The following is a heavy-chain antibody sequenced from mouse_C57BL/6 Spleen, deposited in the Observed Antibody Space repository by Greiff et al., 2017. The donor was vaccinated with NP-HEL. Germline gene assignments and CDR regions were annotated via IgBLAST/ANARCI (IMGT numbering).Heavy chain of an antibody. CDR2: IDPEDGDT. J-gene: IGHJ4*01. CDR3: TTSVYYSNPYYYAMDY. Sequence: EVQLQQSGAELVRPGASVKLSCTASGFNIKDYYMHWVKQRPEQGLEWIGRIDPEDGDTEYAPKFQGKATMTADTSSNTAYLQLSSLTSEDTAVYYCTTSVYYSNPYYYAMDYWGQGTSVTVSS. CDR1: GFNIKDYY. V-gene: IGHV14-1*01. D-gene: IGHD2-5*01.